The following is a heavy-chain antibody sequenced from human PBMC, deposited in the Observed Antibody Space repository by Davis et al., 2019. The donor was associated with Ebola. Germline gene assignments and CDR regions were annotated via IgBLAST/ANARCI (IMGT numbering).Heavy chain of an antibody. CDR3: ARSIHSSGRAYDAFDI. Sequence: SETLSLTCTVSGGSISSSSYYWGWIRQPPGKGLEWIGSIYYSGSTYYNPSLKSRVTISVDTSKNQFSLKLSSVTAADTAVYYCARSIHSSGRAYDAFDIWGQGTMVTVSS. CDR2: IYYSGST. CDR1: GGSISSSSYY. J-gene: IGHJ3*02. V-gene: IGHV4-39*01. D-gene: IGHD2-8*02.